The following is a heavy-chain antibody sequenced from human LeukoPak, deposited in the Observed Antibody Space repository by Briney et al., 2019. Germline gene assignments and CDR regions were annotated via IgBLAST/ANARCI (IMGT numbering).Heavy chain of an antibody. Sequence: GGSLRLSCAASGFTFSDHFLDWVRQAPGKGLEWVGRTRNKANSYITEYAASVEGRFTISRDDSKNSLYLQMSSLKTDDTAMYYCASIRGTFGYWGQGTLVTVSS. D-gene: IGHD1-26*01. CDR1: GFTFSDHF. V-gene: IGHV3-72*01. CDR2: TRNKANSYIT. CDR3: ASIRGTFGY. J-gene: IGHJ4*02.